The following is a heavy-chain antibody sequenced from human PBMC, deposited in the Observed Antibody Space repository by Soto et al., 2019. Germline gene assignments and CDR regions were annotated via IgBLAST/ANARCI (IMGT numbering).Heavy chain of an antibody. CDR3: ARALYDSSGYYKNYYYYYGMDV. CDR1: GGTFSSYA. J-gene: IGHJ6*02. D-gene: IGHD3-22*01. V-gene: IGHV1-69*06. CDR2: IIPIFGTA. Sequence: QVQLVQSGAEVKKPGSSVKVSCKASGGTFSSYAISWVRQAPGQGLEWMGGIIPIFGTANYAQKFQGRVTITADKYTSTAYMELSSLRSEDTAVYYCARALYDSSGYYKNYYYYYGMDVWGQGTTVTVSS.